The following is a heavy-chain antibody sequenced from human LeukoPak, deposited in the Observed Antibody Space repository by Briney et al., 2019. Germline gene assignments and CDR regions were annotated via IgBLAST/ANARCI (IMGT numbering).Heavy chain of an antibody. V-gene: IGHV4-61*02. J-gene: IGHJ6*02. CDR2: IYTSGST. CDR1: GGSISSGSYY. CDR3: ARSLDYLYGVDV. Sequence: SQTLSLTCTVSGGSISSGSYYWSWIRQPAGKGLEWIGRIYTSGSTNYNPSLKSRVTISVDTSKNQFSLKLSSVTAADTAVYYCARSLDYLYGVDVWGQGTTVTVSS. D-gene: IGHD3/OR15-3a*01.